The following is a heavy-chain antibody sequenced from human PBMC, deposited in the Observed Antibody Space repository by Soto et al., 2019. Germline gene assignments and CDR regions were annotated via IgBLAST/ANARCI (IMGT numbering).Heavy chain of an antibody. V-gene: IGHV1-8*01. D-gene: IGHD3-10*01. J-gene: IGHJ6*02. CDR1: GYTFNSYD. Sequence: ASVKVSCKASGYTFNSYDINWVRQATGQGLEWMGWMNPNSGNTAYAQKFQGRVTMTRNTSISTAYMELGSLRSEDTAVYYCLRGSGQYYYYGMDVWGQGTTVTVSS. CDR2: MNPNSGNT. CDR3: LRGSGQYYYYGMDV.